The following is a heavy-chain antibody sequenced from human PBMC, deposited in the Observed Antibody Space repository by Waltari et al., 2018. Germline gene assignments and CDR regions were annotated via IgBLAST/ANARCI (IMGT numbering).Heavy chain of an antibody. CDR1: GATIDSNY. CDR2: IFADGTT. J-gene: IGHJ1*01. V-gene: IGHV3-66*02. CDR3: ARAGHPNS. D-gene: IGHD1-1*01. Sequence: EVYLEQSGGGLVQPGGSLKLSCAASGATIDSNYMNWIRQAPGKGLKVTAVIFADGTTHYADSVRGRFAISRDTSENTRYLQLSGLRPDDSGFYYCARAGHPNSWGQGALVTVSS.